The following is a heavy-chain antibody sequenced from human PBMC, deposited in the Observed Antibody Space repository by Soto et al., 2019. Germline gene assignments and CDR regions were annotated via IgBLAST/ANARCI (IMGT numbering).Heavy chain of an antibody. V-gene: IGHV3-21*02. CDR1: GFTFSSYT. D-gene: IGHD3-10*01. CDR2: ISSSGSDK. CDR3: ANMGGLDV. Sequence: EVQLVESGGGLVKPGGSLRLSCAGSGFTFSSYTMNWVRQAPGKGLDWVSSISSSGSDKFYADSVKGRFTISRDNAKNSLYLQMNSLSAEDTAVYYCANMGGLDVWGQSTTVTVSS. J-gene: IGHJ6*02.